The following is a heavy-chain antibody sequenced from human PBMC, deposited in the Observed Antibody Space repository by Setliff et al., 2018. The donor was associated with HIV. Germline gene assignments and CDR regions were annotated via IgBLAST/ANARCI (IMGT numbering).Heavy chain of an antibody. CDR3: ATASNYYGSGSHGQAFGI. CDR1: GYTFTDYY. J-gene: IGHJ3*02. Sequence: GASVKVSCKASGYTFTDYYMHWVQQAPGKGLEWMGRVDPEDGETIYAEKFQGRVTITADTSTDTAYMELSSLRSEDTAVYYCATASNYYGSGSHGQAFGIWGQGTMVTVSS. D-gene: IGHD3-10*01. CDR2: VDPEDGET. V-gene: IGHV1-69-2*01.